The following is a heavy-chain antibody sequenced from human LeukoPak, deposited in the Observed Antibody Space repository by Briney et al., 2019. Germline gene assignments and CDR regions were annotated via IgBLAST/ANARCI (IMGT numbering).Heavy chain of an antibody. CDR2: INHSGST. Sequence: SETLSLTCAVYGGSFSGYYWSWIRQPPGKGLEWIGEINHSGSTNYNPSLKSRVTISVDTSKNQFSLKLSSVTAADTAVYYCARGGRITMIVVVIIREYYFDYWGQGTLVTVSS. V-gene: IGHV4-34*01. D-gene: IGHD3-22*01. CDR1: GGSFSGYY. CDR3: ARGGRITMIVVVIIREYYFDY. J-gene: IGHJ4*02.